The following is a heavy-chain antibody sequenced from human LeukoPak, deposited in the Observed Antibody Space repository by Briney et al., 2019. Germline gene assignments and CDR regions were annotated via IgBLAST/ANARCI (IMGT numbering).Heavy chain of an antibody. V-gene: IGHV3-23*01. Sequence: GGSLRLSCAASGFTFSSFAIRWVRQGPGKGLEWVASISGRGDGTSYANSVKGRFTISRDNTKNTLYLQMNSLRAEDTAVYYCAKAEYCSSTTCYAFDVWGQGTMVTVSS. D-gene: IGHD2-2*01. J-gene: IGHJ3*01. CDR3: AKAEYCSSTTCYAFDV. CDR2: ISGRGDGT. CDR1: GFTFSSFA.